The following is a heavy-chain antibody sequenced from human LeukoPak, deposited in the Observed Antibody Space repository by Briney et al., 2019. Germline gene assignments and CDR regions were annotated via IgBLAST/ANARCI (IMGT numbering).Heavy chain of an antibody. D-gene: IGHD3-10*01. V-gene: IGHV3-23*01. J-gene: IGHJ6*03. Sequence: GGSLRLSCAASGFTFSSYAMSWVGQAPGKGLEWVSAISGSGGSTYYADSVKGRFTISRDNSKNTLYLQMNSLRAEDTAVYYCATSLGFGELSDYYYMDVWGKGTTVTISS. CDR3: ATSLGFGELSDYYYMDV. CDR1: GFTFSSYA. CDR2: ISGSGGST.